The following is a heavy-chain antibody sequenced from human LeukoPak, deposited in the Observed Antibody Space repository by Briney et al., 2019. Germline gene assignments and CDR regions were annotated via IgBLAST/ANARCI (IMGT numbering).Heavy chain of an antibody. D-gene: IGHD3-22*01. CDR1: GFTFSNYD. CDR2: ISGSGGST. CDR3: AKELDSSGYFDY. V-gene: IGHV3-23*01. J-gene: IGHJ4*02. Sequence: GGSLRLSCAASGFTFSNYDMSWVRQAPGKGLEWVSGISGSGGSTYHADSVKGRFTISRDNSKNTLYLQMNSLRAEDTAVYYCAKELDSSGYFDYWGQGTPVTVSS.